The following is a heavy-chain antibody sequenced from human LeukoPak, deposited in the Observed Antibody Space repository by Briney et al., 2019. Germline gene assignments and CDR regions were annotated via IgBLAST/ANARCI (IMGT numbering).Heavy chain of an antibody. CDR1: GGSFSGYY. CDR2: IYTSGST. Sequence: PSETLSLTCAVYGGSFSGYYWSWIRQPAGKGLEWIGRIYTSGSTNYNPSLKSRVTMSVDTSKNQFSLKLSSVTAADTAVYYCAREAYSGSYYCDYWGQGTLVTVSS. D-gene: IGHD1-26*01. V-gene: IGHV4-4*07. J-gene: IGHJ4*02. CDR3: AREAYSGSYYCDY.